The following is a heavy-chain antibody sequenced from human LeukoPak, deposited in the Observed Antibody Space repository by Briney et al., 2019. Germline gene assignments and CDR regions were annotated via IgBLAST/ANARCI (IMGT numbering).Heavy chain of an antibody. CDR3: ARAAAAADQYYYYGMDV. J-gene: IGHJ6*04. V-gene: IGHV3-21*01. Sequence: PGGSLRLSCAASGFTFSSYSMNWVRQAPGKGLEWVSSISSSSSYIYYADSVKGRFTISRDNAKNSLYLKMNSLRAEDTAVYYCARAAAAADQYYYYGMDVWGKGTTVTVSS. D-gene: IGHD6-13*01. CDR2: ISSSSSYI. CDR1: GFTFSSYS.